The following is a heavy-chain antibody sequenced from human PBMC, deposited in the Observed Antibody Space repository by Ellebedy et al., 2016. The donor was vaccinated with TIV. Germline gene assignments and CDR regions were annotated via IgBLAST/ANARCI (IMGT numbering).Heavy chain of an antibody. CDR3: ARDAPWGTSLAVDY. Sequence: ASVKVSCXASGYTVTRDYMHWVRQAPGQGLEWMGKINPSGGSTTHAQKFQGRVTMTRDRSTSTVYMELSSLRSEDTAVYYCARDAPWGTSLAVDYWGHGTLFTVSS. D-gene: IGHD3-16*01. J-gene: IGHJ4*01. CDR1: GYTVTRDY. CDR2: INPSGGST. V-gene: IGHV1-46*01.